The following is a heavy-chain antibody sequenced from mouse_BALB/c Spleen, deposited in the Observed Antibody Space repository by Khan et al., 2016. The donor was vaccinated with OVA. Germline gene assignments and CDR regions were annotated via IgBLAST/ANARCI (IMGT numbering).Heavy chain of an antibody. Sequence: EVKLQESGPDLVKPGSSVSVSCKASGYSFTLYYMHWVKQSHGKSLECIGRVNPNNGDVTYNQRFKDKAILTVDKASTTAYMERLRLTSEDSSVYYWVRGYDFFVYWGQGTLVTVSA. J-gene: IGHJ3*01. CDR1: GYSFTLYY. CDR3: VRGYDFFVY. D-gene: IGHD2-14*01. CDR2: VNPNNGDV. V-gene: IGHV1-34*02.